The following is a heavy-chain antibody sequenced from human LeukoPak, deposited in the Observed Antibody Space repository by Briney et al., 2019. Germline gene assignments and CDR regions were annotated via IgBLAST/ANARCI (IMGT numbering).Heavy chain of an antibody. Sequence: SETLSLTCTVSGGFISSSSYYWGWIRQPPGKGLEWIGSIYYSGSTYYNPSLKSRVTISVDTSKNQFSLKLSSVTAADTAVYYCARQLWFLDYYFDYWGQGTLVTVSS. J-gene: IGHJ4*02. CDR2: IYYSGST. CDR1: GGFISSSSYY. CDR3: ARQLWFLDYYFDY. D-gene: IGHD3/OR15-3a*01. V-gene: IGHV4-39*01.